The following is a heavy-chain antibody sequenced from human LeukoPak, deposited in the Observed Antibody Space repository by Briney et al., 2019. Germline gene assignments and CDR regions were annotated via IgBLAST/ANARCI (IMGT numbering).Heavy chain of an antibody. CDR1: GFTFSSYW. CDR3: ARVRGKRDYFDY. Sequence: GGSLRLSCEASGFTFSSYWMSWVRQAPGKGLEWVANIKQDGSEKYYVDSVKGRFTISRDNAKNSLYLQMNSLRAEDTAVYYCARVRGKRDYFDYWGQGTLVTVSS. J-gene: IGHJ4*02. D-gene: IGHD3-10*01. CDR2: IKQDGSEK. V-gene: IGHV3-7*01.